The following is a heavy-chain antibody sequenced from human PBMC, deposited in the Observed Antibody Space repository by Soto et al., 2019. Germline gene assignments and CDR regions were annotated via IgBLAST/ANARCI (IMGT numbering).Heavy chain of an antibody. D-gene: IGHD2-2*01. CDR3: ARDLGLSSTSRSLYYLDY. CDR1: GGTFSISA. V-gene: IGHV1-69*01. CDR2: IIPIFGTA. J-gene: IGHJ4*02. Sequence: QVQLVQSGAEVKKPGSSVKVSCKASGGTFSISAISWVRQAPGQGLEWMGGIIPIFGTANYAPKFQGIVTITADESTSTAYMELSSLRYSDVAVYYCARDLGLSSTSRSLYYLDYGGQGTMVTVSS.